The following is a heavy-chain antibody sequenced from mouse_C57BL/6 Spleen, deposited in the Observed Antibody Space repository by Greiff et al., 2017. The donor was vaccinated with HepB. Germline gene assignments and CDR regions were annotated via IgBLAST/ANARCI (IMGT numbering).Heavy chain of an antibody. CDR2: IDPANGNT. J-gene: IGHJ4*01. CDR3: ARRGYYGSSYRYYAMDY. V-gene: IGHV14-3*01. CDR1: GFNIKNTY. Sequence: EVQLQQSVAELVRPGASVKLSCTASGFNIKNTYMHWVKQRPEQGLEWIGRIDPANGNTKYAPKFQGKATITADTSSNTAYLQLSSLTSEDTAIYYCARRGYYGSSYRYYAMDYWGQGPSVTVSS. D-gene: IGHD1-1*01.